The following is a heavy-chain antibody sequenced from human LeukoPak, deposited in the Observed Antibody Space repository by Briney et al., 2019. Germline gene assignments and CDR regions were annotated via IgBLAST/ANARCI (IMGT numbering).Heavy chain of an antibody. CDR3: ARVVPAAKSGWFDP. CDR2: INHSVST. CDR1: GGSFSGYY. V-gene: IGHV4-34*01. Sequence: PSETLSLTCAVYGGSFSGYYWSWIRQPPGKGGEWVGEINHSVSTNYTPSLKRRSTISVDTSKNQISLKLSPVPAADTAVYYCARVVPAAKSGWFDPWGQGTLVTVSS. J-gene: IGHJ5*02. D-gene: IGHD2-2*01.